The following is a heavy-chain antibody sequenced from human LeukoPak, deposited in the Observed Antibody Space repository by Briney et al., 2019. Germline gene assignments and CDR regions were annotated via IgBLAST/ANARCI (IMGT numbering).Heavy chain of an antibody. D-gene: IGHD3-10*01. CDR1: GGTFSSYA. V-gene: IGHV1-69*13. Sequence: GASVKVSCKASGGTFSSYAISWVRQAPGQGLEWMGGIIPIFGTANYAQKFQGRDTITADESTSTAYMELSSLRSEDTTVYYCARGKKDYYGSGSYPRNYYGMDVWGKGTTVTVSA. CDR3: ARGKKDYYGSGSYPRNYYGMDV. J-gene: IGHJ6*04. CDR2: IIPIFGTA.